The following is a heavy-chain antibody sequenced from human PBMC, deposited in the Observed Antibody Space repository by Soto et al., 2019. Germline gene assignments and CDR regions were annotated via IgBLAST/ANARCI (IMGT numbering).Heavy chain of an antibody. CDR2: IYSGGST. CDR1: GFTVRSNY. CDR3: ARDVGGYSYCFDY. D-gene: IGHD5-18*01. J-gene: IGHJ4*02. Sequence: EVQLMESGGGLIQPGGSLRLSCAASGFTVRSNYMSWVRQAPGKGLEWVSVIYSGGSTYYADFVKGRFTISRDNSKNTLYLQMNSLRAEDTAVYYCARDVGGYSYCFDYWGQGTLVTVSS. V-gene: IGHV3-53*01.